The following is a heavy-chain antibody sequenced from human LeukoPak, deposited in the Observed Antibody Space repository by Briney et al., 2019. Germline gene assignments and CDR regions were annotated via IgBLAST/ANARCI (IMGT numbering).Heavy chain of an antibody. CDR2: MNPNSGNT. V-gene: IGHV1-8*01. CDR1: GYTFTSYD. CDR3: ARSGPSRYYDSSGYSDY. D-gene: IGHD3-22*01. Sequence: GASVKVSCKASGYTFTSYDINWVRQVTGQGLEWMGWMNPNSGNTGYEQKFQGRVTMTRDTSISTAYMELSSLRSEDTAVYYCARSGPSRYYDSSGYSDYWGQGTLVTVSS. J-gene: IGHJ4*02.